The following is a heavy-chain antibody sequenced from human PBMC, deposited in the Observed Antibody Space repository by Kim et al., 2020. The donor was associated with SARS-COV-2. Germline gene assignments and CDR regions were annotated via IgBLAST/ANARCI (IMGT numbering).Heavy chain of an antibody. D-gene: IGHD6-13*01. CDR1: GFTFSSYE. CDR3: ASADSKIAAAGTFDY. Sequence: GGSLRLSCAASGFTFSSYEMNWVRQAPGKGLEWVSYISSIGSTIYYADSVKGRFTISRDNAKNSLYLQMNSLRAEDTAVYYCASADSKIAAAGTFDYWGQGTLVTVSS. J-gene: IGHJ4*02. CDR2: ISSIGSTI. V-gene: IGHV3-48*03.